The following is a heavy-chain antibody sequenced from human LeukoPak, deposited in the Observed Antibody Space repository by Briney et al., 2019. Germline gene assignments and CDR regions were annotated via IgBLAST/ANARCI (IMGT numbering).Heavy chain of an antibody. J-gene: IGHJ4*02. Sequence: GGSLRLSCAASGFTFSSYAMHWVRQAPGKGLEWVAVISYDGSNKYYADSVKGRFTISRDNSKNTLYLQMNSLRAEDTAVYYCARAPGYYDSSGHYDYWGQGTLVTVSS. V-gene: IGHV3-30*04. CDR3: ARAPGYYDSSGHYDY. CDR1: GFTFSSYA. D-gene: IGHD3-22*01. CDR2: ISYDGSNK.